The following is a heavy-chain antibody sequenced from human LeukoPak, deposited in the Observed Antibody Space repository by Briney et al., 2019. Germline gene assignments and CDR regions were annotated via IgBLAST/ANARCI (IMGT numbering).Heavy chain of an antibody. CDR2: IRSKAYGGTT. Sequence: PGGSLILSCAASGFTFSSCAMSWVRQAPGKGLEWVGFIRSKAYGGTTEYAASVKGRFTISRDDSKSIAYLQMNSLKTEDTAVYYCTRVEGRLAVAATPMDYWGQGTLVTVSS. D-gene: IGHD6-19*01. V-gene: IGHV3-49*04. J-gene: IGHJ4*02. CDR3: TRVEGRLAVAATPMDY. CDR1: GFTFSSCA.